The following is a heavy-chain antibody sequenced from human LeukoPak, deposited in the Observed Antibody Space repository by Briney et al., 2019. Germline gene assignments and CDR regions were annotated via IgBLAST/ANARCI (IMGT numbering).Heavy chain of an antibody. J-gene: IGHJ4*02. V-gene: IGHV3-23*01. CDR3: AKDPYSGYDYGYFDY. Sequence: GGALRLSCAASGFTLSRYAMGWVRQAPGQGLGWVSAISSSGGGTYYADSVKGRFTISREKSKNTLYLQMNSLRAEDTAVYYCAKDPYSGYDYGYFDYWGQGTLVTVYS. CDR1: GFTLSRYA. CDR2: ISSSGGGT. D-gene: IGHD5-12*01.